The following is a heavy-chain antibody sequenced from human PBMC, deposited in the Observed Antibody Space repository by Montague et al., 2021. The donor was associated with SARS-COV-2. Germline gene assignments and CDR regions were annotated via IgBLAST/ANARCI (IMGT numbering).Heavy chain of an antibody. CDR1: GYSFTNGYC. D-gene: IGHD3-10*01. V-gene: IGHV4-38-2*01. CDR2: NQHSGDY. Sequence: SETLSLTCAVDGYSFTNGYCGACRRQPPGRGLWCMGMNQHSGDYXYNPSIKSRATTSVDTSKHQFSLGRSDVSAADTGLYCCARVPDPMTFHSDASDYYSYFDFWGQGALVTVSS. CDR3: ARVPDPMTFHSDASDYYSYFDF. J-gene: IGHJ4*02.